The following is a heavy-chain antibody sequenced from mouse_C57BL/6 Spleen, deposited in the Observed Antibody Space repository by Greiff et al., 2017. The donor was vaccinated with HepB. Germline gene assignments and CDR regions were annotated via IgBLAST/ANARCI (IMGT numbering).Heavy chain of an antibody. Sequence: EVMLVESGGGLVKPGGSLKLSCAASGFTFSSYAMSWVRQTPEKRLEWVATISDGGSYTYYPDNVKGRFTISRDNAKNNLYLQMSQLKSEDTAMYYCARGIYYDYRTWFAYWGQGTLVTVSA. J-gene: IGHJ3*01. CDR1: GFTFSSYA. V-gene: IGHV5-4*03. D-gene: IGHD2-4*01. CDR2: ISDGGSYT. CDR3: ARGIYYDYRTWFAY.